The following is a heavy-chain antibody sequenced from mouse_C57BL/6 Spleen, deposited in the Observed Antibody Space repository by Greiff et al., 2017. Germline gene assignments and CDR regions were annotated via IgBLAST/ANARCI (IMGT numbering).Heavy chain of an antibody. D-gene: IGHD2-3*01. CDR1: GYSITSGYY. CDR2: ISYDGSN. CDR3: ARSYDGYFWFAY. Sequence: ESGPGLVKPSQSLSLTCSVTGYSITSGYYWNWIRQFPGNKLEWMGYISYDGSNNYNPSLKNRISITRDTSKNQFFLKLNSVTTEYTATYYCARSYDGYFWFAYWGQGTLVTVSA. J-gene: IGHJ3*01. V-gene: IGHV3-6*01.